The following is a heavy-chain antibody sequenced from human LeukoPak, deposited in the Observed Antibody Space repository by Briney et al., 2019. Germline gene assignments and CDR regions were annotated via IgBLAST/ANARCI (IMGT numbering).Heavy chain of an antibody. D-gene: IGHD1-26*01. Sequence: PSETLSLTCAVYGGSFSGYYWSWIRQPPGKGLEWIGEINHSGSTNYNPSLKSRVTISVDTSKNQFSLKLSSVTAADTAVYYCARRGWELPFDYWGQGTLVTVSS. J-gene: IGHJ4*02. CDR2: INHSGST. V-gene: IGHV4-34*01. CDR1: GGSFSGYY. CDR3: ARRGWELPFDY.